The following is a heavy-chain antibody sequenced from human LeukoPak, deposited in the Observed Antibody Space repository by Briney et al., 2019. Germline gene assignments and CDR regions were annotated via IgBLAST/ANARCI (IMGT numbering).Heavy chain of an antibody. V-gene: IGHV4-59*08. CDR3: ARISSSAPYFDY. CDR1: GGSISVYY. CDR2: IYYTGST. D-gene: IGHD6-6*01. Sequence: SETLSLTCSVSGGSISVYYWSWMRQPPGKGLEWIGYIYYTGSTNHNPSLKSRVTISVDTSMNQFSLKLSSVTAADTAVYYCARISSSAPYFDYWGQGSLVTVSS. J-gene: IGHJ4*02.